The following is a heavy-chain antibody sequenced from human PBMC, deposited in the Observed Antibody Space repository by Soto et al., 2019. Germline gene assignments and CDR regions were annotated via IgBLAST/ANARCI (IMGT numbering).Heavy chain of an antibody. CDR1: GFTFSSYG. V-gene: IGHV3-30*18. CDR2: ISYDGSNK. D-gene: IGHD3-3*01. Sequence: QVQLVESGGGVVQPGRSLRLSCAASGFTFSSYGMHWVRQAPGKGLEWVAVISYDGSNKYYADSVKGRFTISRDNSKNTLYLQMNSLKAEGTAVYYCAKDGSGYLDYWGQGTLVTVSS. CDR3: AKDGSGYLDY. J-gene: IGHJ4*02.